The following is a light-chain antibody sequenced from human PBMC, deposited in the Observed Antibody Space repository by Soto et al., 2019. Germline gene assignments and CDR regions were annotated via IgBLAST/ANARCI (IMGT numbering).Light chain of an antibody. CDR2: EVS. V-gene: IGLV2-8*01. CDR1: SSDIGIYNY. Sequence: QSVLTQPPSASGFLGQSVTISCTGSSSDIGIYNYVSWYQHHPGKAPKLLIYEVSQRPSGVPDRFSGSKSGSTASLTVSGLQAEDATDYYCSSYAGTNNPVIFGGGTKVTVL. J-gene: IGLJ2*01. CDR3: SSYAGTNNPVI.